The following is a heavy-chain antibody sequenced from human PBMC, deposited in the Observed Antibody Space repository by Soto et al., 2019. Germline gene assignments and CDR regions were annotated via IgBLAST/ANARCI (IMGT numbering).Heavy chain of an antibody. CDR3: ASSAA. V-gene: IGHV3-33*01. CDR2: IWYDGSNT. CDR1: GFIFSSYG. Sequence: PVGSLRLSCAASGFIFSSYGMHWVRQAPGKGLEWVAVIWYDGSNTYYADPVKGRFTISRDNSKNTLFLQMNSLRDEDTAAYYCASSAAWGRGTLVTVSS. D-gene: IGHD6-19*01. J-gene: IGHJ5*02.